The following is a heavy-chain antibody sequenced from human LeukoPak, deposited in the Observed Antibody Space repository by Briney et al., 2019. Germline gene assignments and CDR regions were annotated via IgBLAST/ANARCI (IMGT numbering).Heavy chain of an antibody. Sequence: PGASVKVSCKASGGTFSSYAISWVRHAPGQGLEWMGRIIPIFGTANYAQKFQGRVTITTDESTSTAYMELSSLRSEDTAVYYCARVNALRSSWEGRYYFDCWGQGTLVTVSS. CDR1: GGTFSSYA. CDR3: ARVNALRSSWEGRYYFDC. CDR2: IIPIFGTA. V-gene: IGHV1-69*05. D-gene: IGHD6-13*01. J-gene: IGHJ4*02.